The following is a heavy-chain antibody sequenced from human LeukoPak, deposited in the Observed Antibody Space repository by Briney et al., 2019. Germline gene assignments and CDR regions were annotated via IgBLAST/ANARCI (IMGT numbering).Heavy chain of an antibody. J-gene: IGHJ6*03. CDR1: GFPLSSYS. Sequence: HPGGSLRLSCAASGFPLSSYSMNWVRQAPGKGREGVSYIRSSSSTIYYADSVKGRFTISRDNSKNTLYLQMNSLRAEDTAVYYCAKRHVPAAHGDYYYYMDVWGKGTTVTVSS. CDR2: IRSSSSTI. V-gene: IGHV3-48*01. CDR3: AKRHVPAAHGDYYYYMDV. D-gene: IGHD2-2*01.